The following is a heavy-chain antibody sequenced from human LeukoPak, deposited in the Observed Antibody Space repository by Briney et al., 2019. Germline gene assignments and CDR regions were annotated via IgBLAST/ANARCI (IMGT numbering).Heavy chain of an antibody. CDR2: ISYSGST. V-gene: IGHV4-61*01. CDR3: ARGGPSLGVDY. J-gene: IGHJ4*02. D-gene: IGHD5/OR15-5a*01. Sequence: SETLSLTCTVSGGSVSSGNYYWSWIRQPPGKGLEWIGYISYSGSTNYNPSLKGRVTISVDTSKNRFSLRLSSVTAADTAVYYCARGGPSLGVDYWGQGTLVTVSS. CDR1: GGSVSSGNYY.